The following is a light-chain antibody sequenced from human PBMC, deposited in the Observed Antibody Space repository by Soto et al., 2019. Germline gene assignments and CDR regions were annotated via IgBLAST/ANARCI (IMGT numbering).Light chain of an antibody. Sequence: QSVLTQPPSASGTPGQRVTISCSGSSSNIGSNTVNWYQQLPGTAPKLLIYSNNQRHSGVPDLFSVSKSGTSASLAISGLQSEDEGDYYCAAWDDSLNGWVFGVGTKLTVL. V-gene: IGLV1-44*01. CDR3: AAWDDSLNGWV. CDR2: SNN. CDR1: SSNIGSNT. J-gene: IGLJ3*02.